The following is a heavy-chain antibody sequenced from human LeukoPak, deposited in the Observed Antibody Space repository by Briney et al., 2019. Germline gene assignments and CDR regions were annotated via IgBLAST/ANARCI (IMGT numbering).Heavy chain of an antibody. CDR3: ARSAVVVPAAWA. V-gene: IGHV1-69*02. D-gene: IGHD2-2*01. CDR1: GGTFSSYT. CDR2: IIPILGIA. Sequence: ASVKVSCKASGGTFSSYTISWVRQAPGQGLEWMGRIIPILGIANYAQKFQGRVTITADKSTSTAHMELSSLRSEDTAVYYCARSAVVVPAAWAWGQGTLVTVSS. J-gene: IGHJ4*02.